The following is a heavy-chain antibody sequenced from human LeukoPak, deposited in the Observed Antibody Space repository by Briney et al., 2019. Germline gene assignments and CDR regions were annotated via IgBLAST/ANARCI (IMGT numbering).Heavy chain of an antibody. CDR3: ARDRGYSYGSSEDYMDV. J-gene: IGHJ6*03. Sequence: GGSQRLSCAASGFTFSSYSMNWVRQAPGKGLEWVSSISSSSSYIYYADSVKGRFTISRDNAKNSLYLQMNSLRAEDTAVYYCARDRGYSYGSSEDYMDVWGKGTTVTVSS. CDR1: GFTFSSYS. D-gene: IGHD5-18*01. CDR2: ISSSSSYI. V-gene: IGHV3-21*01.